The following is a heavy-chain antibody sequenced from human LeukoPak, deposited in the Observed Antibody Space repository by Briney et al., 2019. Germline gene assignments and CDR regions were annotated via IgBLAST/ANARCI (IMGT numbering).Heavy chain of an antibody. D-gene: IGHD2-21*02. J-gene: IGHJ3*02. CDR2: ISSSGSTT. CDR3: ARGAPNVVVTAILDDAFDI. CDR1: GFTFSDYY. V-gene: IGHV3-11*01. Sequence: GGSLRLSCAASGFTFSDYYMSWIRQAPGKGLEWVSYISSSGSTTYYADSVKGRFTISRDNAKNSLYLQMNSLRAEDTAVYYCARGAPNVVVTAILDDAFDIWGQGTMVTVSS.